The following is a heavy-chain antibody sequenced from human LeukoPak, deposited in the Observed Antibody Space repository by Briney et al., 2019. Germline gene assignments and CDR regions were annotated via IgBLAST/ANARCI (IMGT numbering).Heavy chain of an antibody. Sequence: PGGSLRLSCAASGFTFSSYSMNWVRQAPGKGLEWVSSISSSSSYIYYADSVKGRFTISRDNAKDSLYLQMNSLRAEDTAVYYCARDLGLQGDVWGKGTTVTVSS. J-gene: IGHJ6*04. CDR2: ISSSSSYI. CDR3: ARDLGLQGDV. V-gene: IGHV3-21*01. CDR1: GFTFSSYS. D-gene: IGHD7-27*01.